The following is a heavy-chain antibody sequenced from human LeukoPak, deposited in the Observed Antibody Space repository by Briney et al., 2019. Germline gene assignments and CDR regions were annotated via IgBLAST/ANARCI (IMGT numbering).Heavy chain of an antibody. D-gene: IGHD2-2*02. CDR1: GGSFSGYY. CDR3: VRYCSSTTCYTRAVDY. V-gene: IGHV4-34*01. J-gene: IGHJ4*02. CDR2: INHSGST. Sequence: PSETLSLTCAVYGGSFSGYYWSWIRQPPGKGLEWIGEINHSGSTNYNPSLKSRVTISVDMSKNQFSLKLSSVTAADTAVYYCVRYCSSTTCYTRAVDYWGQGTLVTVSS.